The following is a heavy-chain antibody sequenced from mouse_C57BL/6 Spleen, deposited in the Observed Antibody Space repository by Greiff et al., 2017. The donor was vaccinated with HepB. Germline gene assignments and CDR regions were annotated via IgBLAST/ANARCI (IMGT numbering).Heavy chain of an antibody. V-gene: IGHV1-82*01. CDR3: ARYWDFDY. D-gene: IGHD4-1*01. CDR1: GYAFSSSW. J-gene: IGHJ2*01. CDR2: IDPGDGDT. Sequence: QVQLKESGPELVKPGASVKISCKASGYAFSSSWMNWVKQRPGKGLEWIGRIDPGDGDTNYNGKFKGKATLTADKSSSTAYMQLSSLTSEDSAVYFCARYWDFDYWGQGTTLTVSS.